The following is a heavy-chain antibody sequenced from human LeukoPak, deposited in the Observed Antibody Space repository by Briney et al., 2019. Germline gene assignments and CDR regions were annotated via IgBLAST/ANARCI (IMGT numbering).Heavy chain of an antibody. CDR2: ISYDGSNK. D-gene: IGHD5-18*01. Sequence: GRSLRLSCAASGFIFSSYGMHWVRQAPGKGLEWVAVISYDGSNKYYADSVKGRFTISRDNSKNTLYLQMNSLRAEDTAVYYCARGYDIDYWGQGTLVTVSS. V-gene: IGHV3-30*19. CDR3: ARGYDIDY. J-gene: IGHJ4*02. CDR1: GFIFSSYG.